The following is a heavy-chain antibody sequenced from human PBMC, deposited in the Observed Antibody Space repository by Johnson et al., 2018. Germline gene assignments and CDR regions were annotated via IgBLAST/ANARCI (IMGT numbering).Heavy chain of an antibody. CDR2: IRSKTYGGTT. V-gene: IGHV3-49*05. J-gene: IGHJ6*02. CDR3: ALVGSYYYYGLDV. D-gene: IGHD2-15*01. CDR1: GFTFGDYA. Sequence: VQLVQSGGGLVKPGRSLRLSCTASGFTFGDYAMSWFRQAPGKGLEWVGFIRSKTYGGTTEYAASVKGRFTIPRDDSKNIAYLQMNSLKAEDSAVYYCALVGSYYYYGLDVWGQGTTVTVSS.